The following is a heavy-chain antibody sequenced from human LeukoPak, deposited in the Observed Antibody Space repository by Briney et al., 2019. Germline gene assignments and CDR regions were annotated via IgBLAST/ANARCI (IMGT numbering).Heavy chain of an antibody. D-gene: IGHD3-10*01. CDR3: ARGWCGQLKP. J-gene: IGHJ5*02. V-gene: IGHV4-59*01. CDR1: GGSISSYY. CDR2: IYYSGST. Sequence: SETLSLTCTVSGGSISSYYWSWIRQPLREGLEWIGYIYYSGSTNYSPSLKSRVTISVDTSKNQFSLKLSSVTAADTAVYYCARGWCGQLKPWGQGTLVTVSS.